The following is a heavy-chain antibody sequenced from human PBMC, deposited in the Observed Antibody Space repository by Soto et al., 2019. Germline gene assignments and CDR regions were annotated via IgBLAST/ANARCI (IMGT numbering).Heavy chain of an antibody. J-gene: IGHJ4*02. CDR2: LWYDGDDK. D-gene: IGHD3-10*01. V-gene: IGHV3-33*01. CDR1: GFTIGSYG. CDR3: VRGPYYGLYYFDS. Sequence: QVLLVESGGGVVQPGTSLRLSCAASGFTIGSYGMHWVRQAPGKGLEWVAGLWYDGDDKYYGDSVKGRLTISRDNSRNTLYLQMNSLRAEETAVYYCVRGPYYGLYYFDSLGQGTLVTVS.